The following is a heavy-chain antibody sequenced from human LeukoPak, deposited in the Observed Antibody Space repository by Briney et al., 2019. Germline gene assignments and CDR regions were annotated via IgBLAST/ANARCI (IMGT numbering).Heavy chain of an antibody. D-gene: IGHD4-17*01. Sequence: PGGSLRLSCAASGFTFSSYAMHWVRQAPGQGLEWMGWINPNSGGTNYAQKFQGRVTMTRDTSISTAYTELSRLTSDDTAVYYCARDRRGAYGDYATSYWGQGTLVTVSS. CDR1: GFTFSSYA. CDR3: ARDRRGAYGDYATSY. CDR2: INPNSGGT. J-gene: IGHJ4*02. V-gene: IGHV1-2*02.